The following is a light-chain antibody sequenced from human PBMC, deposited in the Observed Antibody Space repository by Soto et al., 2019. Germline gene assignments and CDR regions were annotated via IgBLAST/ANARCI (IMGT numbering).Light chain of an antibody. Sequence: QSALTQPASVSGSPGQSITISCTGTSSDVGGYNYVSWYQQHPGKAPKLIIFEVSYRPSGISNRFSASKSGDTASLTISGLQAEDEAHYYCCTYTDSRTHIFGSGTKATVL. CDR2: EVS. CDR3: CTYTDSRTHI. CDR1: SSDVGGYNY. V-gene: IGLV2-14*01. J-gene: IGLJ1*01.